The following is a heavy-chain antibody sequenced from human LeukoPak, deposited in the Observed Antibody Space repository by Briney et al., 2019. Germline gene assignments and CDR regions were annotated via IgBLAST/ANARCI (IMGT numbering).Heavy chain of an antibody. V-gene: IGHV1-2*02. CDR2: INPNSGGT. CDR3: ARDAMVRGVRRDY. J-gene: IGHJ4*02. CDR1: GYTFTSYG. D-gene: IGHD3-10*01. Sequence: GASVKVSCKASGYTFTSYGISWVRQAPGQGLEWMGWINPNSGGTNYAQKFQGRVTMTRDTSISTAYMELSRMRSDDTAVYYCARDAMVRGVRRDYWGQGTLVTVSS.